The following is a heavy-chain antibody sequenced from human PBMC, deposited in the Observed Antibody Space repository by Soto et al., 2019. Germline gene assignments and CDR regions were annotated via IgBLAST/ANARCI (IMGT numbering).Heavy chain of an antibody. D-gene: IGHD6-13*01. CDR2: IYYSGST. CDR3: AREFRRDGAATFDY. Sequence: PSETLSLTCTVSGGSISSGGYYWSWIRQHPGKGLEWIGYIYYSGSTYYNPSLKSRVTISVDTSKNQFSLKLSSVTAADTAVYYCAREFRRDGAATFDYWGQGTLVTVSS. CDR1: GGSISSGGYY. J-gene: IGHJ4*02. V-gene: IGHV4-31*03.